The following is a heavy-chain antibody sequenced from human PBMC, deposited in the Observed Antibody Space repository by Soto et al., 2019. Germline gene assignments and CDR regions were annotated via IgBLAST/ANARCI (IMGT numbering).Heavy chain of an antibody. CDR2: IDAGNGNT. J-gene: IGHJ5*02. V-gene: IGHV1-3*01. CDR1: GYTFTSYA. CDR3: ARQAEGVYMDGS. D-gene: IGHD3-10*01. Sequence: QVQLVQSGAEVKKPGASVKVSCKASGYTFTSYAMHWVRQAPGQRLEWMGWIDAGNGNTKYSQKFQGRVTITRDTSASTGYMELSSLRSEETAVYYCARQAEGVYMDGSWGQGTLVTVSS.